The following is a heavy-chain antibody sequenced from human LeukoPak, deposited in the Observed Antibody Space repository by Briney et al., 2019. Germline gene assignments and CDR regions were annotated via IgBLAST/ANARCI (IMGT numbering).Heavy chain of an antibody. J-gene: IGHJ4*02. Sequence: SETPSLTCTVSGGSISSYYWSWIRQPPGKGLEWIGYIYYSGSTNYNPSLKSRVTISVDTSKNQFSLKLSSVTAADTAVYYCARHLQPDPKYYDFWSGYYALGFDYWGQGTLVTVSS. CDR3: ARHLQPDPKYYDFWSGYYALGFDY. CDR2: IYYSGST. V-gene: IGHV4-59*08. CDR1: GGSISSYY. D-gene: IGHD3-3*01.